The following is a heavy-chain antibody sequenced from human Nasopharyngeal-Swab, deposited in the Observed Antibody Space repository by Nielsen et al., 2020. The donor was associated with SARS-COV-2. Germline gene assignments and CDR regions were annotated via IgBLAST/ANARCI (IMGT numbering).Heavy chain of an antibody. CDR1: GGSISSYY. J-gene: IGHJ4*02. CDR2: IFYGGNT. CDR3: ARVATLAYCGGDCATYFDY. D-gene: IGHD2-21*02. V-gene: IGHV4-59*12. Sequence: SETLSLTCTVSGGSISSYYWSWIRQPPGKGLEWIGNIFYGGNTYYNSSLRSRVTISLDTSNNQFSLRMNSVTAADTAVYYCARVATLAYCGGDCATYFDYWGQGTLVTVSS.